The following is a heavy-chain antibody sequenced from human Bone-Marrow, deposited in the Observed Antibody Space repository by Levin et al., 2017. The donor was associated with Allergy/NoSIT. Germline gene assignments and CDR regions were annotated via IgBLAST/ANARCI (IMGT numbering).Heavy chain of an antibody. CDR2: IYPGDSDT. D-gene: IGHD3-10*01. Sequence: GGSLRLSCKGSGSSFTSYWIGWVRQMPGKGLEWMGIIYPGDSDTRYSPSFQGQVTISADKSISTAYLQWSSLKASDTAMYYCARGDYYGSGSYYVPYYWGQGTLVTVSS. V-gene: IGHV5-51*01. CDR1: GSSFTSYW. CDR3: ARGDYYGSGSYYVPYY. J-gene: IGHJ4*02.